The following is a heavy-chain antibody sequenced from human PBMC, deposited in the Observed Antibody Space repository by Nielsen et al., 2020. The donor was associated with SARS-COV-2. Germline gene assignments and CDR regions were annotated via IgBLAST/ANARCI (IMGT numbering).Heavy chain of an antibody. D-gene: IGHD6-13*01. J-gene: IGHJ4*02. V-gene: IGHV4-59*01. Sequence: SETLSLTCTVSGGSINSYYWSWIRQRPGKGLEWIGDMHYRGSTNYNPSLKSRVTISVDTSKNQFSLKLTSVTAADTAVYYCARGTRISSWYYWGQGTLVTVSS. CDR3: ARGTRISSWYY. CDR2: MHYRGST. CDR1: GGSINSYY.